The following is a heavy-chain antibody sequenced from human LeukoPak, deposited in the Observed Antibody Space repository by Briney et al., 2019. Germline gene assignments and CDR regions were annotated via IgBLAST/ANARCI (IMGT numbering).Heavy chain of an antibody. CDR3: ARLNYYDSSGYYYVGPYYYYYMDV. D-gene: IGHD3-22*01. Sequence: SETLSLTCTVSGASISSSSYYWGWIRQPPGKGLEWIGSIYYSGSTYYNPSLKSRVTISVDTSKNQFSLKLSSVTAADTAVYYCARLNYYDSSGYYYVGPYYYYYMDVWGKGTTVTVSS. J-gene: IGHJ6*03. V-gene: IGHV4-39*01. CDR2: IYYSGST. CDR1: GASISSSSYY.